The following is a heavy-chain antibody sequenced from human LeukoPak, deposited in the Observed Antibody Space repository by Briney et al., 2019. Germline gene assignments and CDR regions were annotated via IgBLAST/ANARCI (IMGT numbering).Heavy chain of an antibody. D-gene: IGHD3-10*01. CDR3: ARGLGRELDGAFDI. Sequence: GGSLRLSCAHSGFSFRDSWMSWVRQAPGKGLEWVSVIYSGGRTYYADSVKGRFTISRDNSRNTLYLQMNSLRAEDTAVYYCARGLGRELDGAFDIWGQGTMVTVSS. J-gene: IGHJ3*02. V-gene: IGHV3-53*01. CDR2: IYSGGRT. CDR1: GFSFRDSW.